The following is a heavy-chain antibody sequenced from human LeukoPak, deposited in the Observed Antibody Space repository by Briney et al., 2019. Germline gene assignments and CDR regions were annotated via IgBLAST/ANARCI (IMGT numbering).Heavy chain of an antibody. V-gene: IGHV3-7*01. D-gene: IGHD5-24*01. CDR2: IKQDGSEK. J-gene: IGHJ4*02. CDR1: GFTFSSNW. CDR3: ARVARVGGGYGYNSGLFDY. Sequence: PGGSLRLSRAVSGFTFSSNWMSWVRQAPGKGLEWVANIKQDGSEKYYVDSMKGRFTISRDNAKNSLYLQMNSLRAEGTAVYYCARVARVGGGYGYNSGLFDYWGQGTLVTVSS.